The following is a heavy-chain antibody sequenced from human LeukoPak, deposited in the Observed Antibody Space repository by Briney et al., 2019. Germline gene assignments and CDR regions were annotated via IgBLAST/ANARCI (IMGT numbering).Heavy chain of an antibody. CDR2: IYSGGTT. CDR1: GFTVSSNY. D-gene: IGHD3-22*01. J-gene: IGHJ4*02. Sequence: GGSLRLSCAASGFTVSSNYMSWVRQAPGKGLEWVSVIYSGGTTYYADSVKGRFTISRDNSKNTLYLQMNSLRAEDTAVYYCAREEDDSSVFDYWGQGTLVTVSS. CDR3: AREEDDSSVFDY. V-gene: IGHV3-66*01.